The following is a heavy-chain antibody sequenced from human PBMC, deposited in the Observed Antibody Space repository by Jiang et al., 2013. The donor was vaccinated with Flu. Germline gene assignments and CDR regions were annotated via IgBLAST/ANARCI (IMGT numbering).Heavy chain of an antibody. D-gene: IGHD3-10*01. Sequence: VQLLESGGGVVQPGGSLRLSCAASGFTFSSYGMHWVRQAPGKGLEWVAFIRYDGSNKYYADSVKGRFTISRDNSKNTLYLQMNSLRAEDTAVYYCAKDPHHRLVRGVTSHWDVWGQGTTVTVSS. V-gene: IGHV3-30*02. CDR1: GFTFSSYG. J-gene: IGHJ6*02. CDR3: AKDPHHRLVRGVTSHWDV. CDR2: IRYDGSNK.